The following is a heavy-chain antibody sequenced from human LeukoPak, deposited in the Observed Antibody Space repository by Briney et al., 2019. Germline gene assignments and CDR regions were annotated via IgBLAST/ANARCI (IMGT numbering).Heavy chain of an antibody. CDR2: IYTSGSA. J-gene: IGHJ3*02. D-gene: IGHD3-3*01. V-gene: IGHV4-4*07. Sequence: PSETLSLTCTVSGGSISSYYWSWIRQPAGKGLEWIGRIYTSGSANYNPSLKSRVTISVDTSKNQFSLKLSSVTAADTAVYYCARDGVVIDAFDIWGQGTMVTVSS. CDR3: ARDGVVIDAFDI. CDR1: GGSISSYY.